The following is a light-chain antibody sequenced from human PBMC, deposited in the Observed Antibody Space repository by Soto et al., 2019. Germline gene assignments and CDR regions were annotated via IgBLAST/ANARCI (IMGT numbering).Light chain of an antibody. CDR1: PSVTNF. Sequence: EIVLTQSPATLSLSTGERATLSCRASPSVTNFLAWYQQKPGQAPRLLIYGAFNRATGIPARFSGSGSGTDLTLTISSLEPEDSAVYYCQQRNVWPPVTFGQGTRLEIK. CDR2: GAF. V-gene: IGKV3-11*01. J-gene: IGKJ5*01. CDR3: QQRNVWPPVT.